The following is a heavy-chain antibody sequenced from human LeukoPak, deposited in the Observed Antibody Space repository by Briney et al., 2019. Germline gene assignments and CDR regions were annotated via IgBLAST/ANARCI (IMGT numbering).Heavy chain of an antibody. CDR1: GGSIRSYY. D-gene: IGHD1-26*01. CDR2: IYYSGST. CDR3: ASGSYYFDY. J-gene: IGHJ4*02. Sequence: LETLSLTCAVSGGSIRSYYWSWIRQPPAKALQWLGYIYYSGSTKYYPSRKSRATISVDTSNNQFSLKLNSVTAADTAVYYCASGSYYFDYWGQGTLVTVSS. V-gene: IGHV4-59*08.